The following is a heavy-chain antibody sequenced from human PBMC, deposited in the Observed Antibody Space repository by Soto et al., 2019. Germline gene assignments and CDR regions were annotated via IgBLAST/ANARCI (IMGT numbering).Heavy chain of an antibody. D-gene: IGHD1-1*01. CDR3: ARDRETETTAGWDAFDL. J-gene: IGHJ3*01. CDR1: GFTLSSHS. Sequence: GGSLRLSCVGSGFTLSSHSMNWVRQAPGKGLEWVSFISSNANYIHFADSVKGRFTISRDNAKNSLYLQMNSLRAEDTAVYYCARDRETETTAGWDAFDLWGQGTMVTV. V-gene: IGHV3-21*06. CDR2: ISSNANYI.